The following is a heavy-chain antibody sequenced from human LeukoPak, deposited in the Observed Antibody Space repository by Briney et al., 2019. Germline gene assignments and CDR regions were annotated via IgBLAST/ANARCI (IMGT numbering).Heavy chain of an antibody. CDR3: ARDLAYYASGKQNY. J-gene: IGHJ4*02. D-gene: IGHD3-10*01. Sequence: GGSLRLSCAASGFTVSSNHMSWVRQAPGKELEWVSVINSGGSTYYADSVKGRFTISRDNSKNTLYLQMNTLRAEDTAVYYCARDLAYYASGKQNYWGQGTLVTVSS. CDR2: INSGGST. CDR1: GFTVSSNH. V-gene: IGHV3-66*01.